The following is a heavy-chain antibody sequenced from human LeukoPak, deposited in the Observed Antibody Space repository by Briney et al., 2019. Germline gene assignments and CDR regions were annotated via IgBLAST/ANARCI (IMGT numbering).Heavy chain of an antibody. V-gene: IGHV3-53*01. Sequence: GGSLRLSCAGSGFVFSTYWMSWVRQAPGKGLEWVSVIYSGGSTYYADSVKGRFTISRDNSKNTLYLQMNSLRAEDTAVYYCARADDGFDAFDIWGQGTMVTVSS. CDR3: ARADDGFDAFDI. CDR2: IYSGGST. D-gene: IGHD3-16*01. J-gene: IGHJ3*02. CDR1: GFVFSTYW.